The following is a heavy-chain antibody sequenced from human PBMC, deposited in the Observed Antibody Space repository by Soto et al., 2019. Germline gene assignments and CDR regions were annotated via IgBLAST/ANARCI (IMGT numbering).Heavy chain of an antibody. J-gene: IGHJ6*02. V-gene: IGHV1-69*01. Sequence: QVQLVQSGAEVKKPGSSVKVSCKAPGGTFSTYAIGWVRQAPGQGLEWMGGVIPIFGTPKYAQKFQGRVTITGDESTSTGYMELRSLRSEDTAVYYCARSQGGSSSLDIYYYYYYGMDVWGQGTTVTVSS. D-gene: IGHD2-15*01. CDR1: GGTFSTYA. CDR2: VIPIFGTP. CDR3: ARSQGGSSSLDIYYYYYYGMDV.